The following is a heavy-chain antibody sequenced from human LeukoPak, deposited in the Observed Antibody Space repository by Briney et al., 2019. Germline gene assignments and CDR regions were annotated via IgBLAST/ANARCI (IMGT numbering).Heavy chain of an antibody. Sequence: AGSLRLSCAASGFTVSSNYMSWVRQAPGKGLECVSVIDSGGSTYYADSVKGRLTISRDNSKNPLYLQMNSLRAEDTAVYYCAREGGDLLGETAPRDCYYYGMDVWGQGTTVTVSS. CDR2: IDSGGST. V-gene: IGHV3-66*01. D-gene: IGHD5-18*01. CDR1: GFTVSSNY. J-gene: IGHJ6*02. CDR3: AREGGDLLGETAPRDCYYYGMDV.